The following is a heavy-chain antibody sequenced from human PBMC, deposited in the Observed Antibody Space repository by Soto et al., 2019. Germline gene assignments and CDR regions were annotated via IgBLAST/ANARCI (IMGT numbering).Heavy chain of an antibody. CDR3: ARGSITATACWFDP. CDR1: GGSISSGGYS. CDR2: IYRSGST. Sequence: SETLSLTCTVSGGSISSGGYSWSWIRQPPGKGLEWIGYIYRSGSTYYNPSLKSRVTISVDRSKNHFSLKLSSVTAADTAVYYCARGSITATACWFDPWGQGTLVTVSS. J-gene: IGHJ5*02. V-gene: IGHV4-30-2*01. D-gene: IGHD5-18*01.